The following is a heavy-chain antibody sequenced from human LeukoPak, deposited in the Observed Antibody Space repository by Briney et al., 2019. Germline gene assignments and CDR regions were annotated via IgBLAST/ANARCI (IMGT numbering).Heavy chain of an antibody. D-gene: IGHD1-26*01. CDR1: GGSFSGYY. V-gene: IGHV4-59*01. CDR2: IYYSGST. J-gene: IGHJ4*02. CDR3: ARGYSGSYGRFDY. Sequence: SETLSLTCAVYGGSFSGYYWSWIRQPPGKGLEWIGYIYYSGSTSYNPSLKSRVTISVDTSKNQFSLKLSSVTAADTAVYYCARGYSGSYGRFDYWGQGTLVTVSS.